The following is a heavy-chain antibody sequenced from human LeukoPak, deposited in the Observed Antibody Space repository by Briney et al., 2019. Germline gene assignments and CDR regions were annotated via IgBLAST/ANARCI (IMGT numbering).Heavy chain of an antibody. CDR1: GFTFSSYA. D-gene: IGHD3-3*01. V-gene: IGHV3-23*01. J-gene: IGHJ1*01. Sequence: GGSLRLSCAASGFTFSSYAMSWVRQAPGKGLEWVSAISGSGGSTYYADSVKGRFTISRDNAKNSLYLQMNSLRAEDMAVYYCARDRGSGYNQYFQHWGQGTLVTVSS. CDR3: ARDRGSGYNQYFQH. CDR2: ISGSGGST.